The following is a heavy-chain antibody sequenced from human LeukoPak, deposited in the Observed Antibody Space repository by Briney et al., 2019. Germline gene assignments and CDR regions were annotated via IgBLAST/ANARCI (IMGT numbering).Heavy chain of an antibody. D-gene: IGHD5-18*01. CDR1: GYTFTGYY. CDR2: INPNSGGT. CDR3: ASSPIGYSYGYDAFDI. Sequence: ASVKVSCKASGYTFTGYYMHWVRQAPGQGLEWMGWINPNSGGTNYAQKFQGWVTMTRDTSIRTAYMELSRLRSDDTAVYYCASSPIGYSYGYDAFDIWGQGTMVTVSS. J-gene: IGHJ3*02. V-gene: IGHV1-2*04.